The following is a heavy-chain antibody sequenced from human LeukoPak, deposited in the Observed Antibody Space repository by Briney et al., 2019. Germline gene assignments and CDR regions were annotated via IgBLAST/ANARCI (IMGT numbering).Heavy chain of an antibody. V-gene: IGHV3-66*01. CDR3: ARFYGSGSYNYFDD. J-gene: IGHJ4*02. CDR2: IYSGGST. Sequence: AGGSLRLSCAGSGFSVSSNYMNWVRQAPGKGLEWVSVIYSGGSTYHAESVKGRFTISRDNSKDTLYLQMNSLRVEDTAVYYCARFYGSGSYNYFDDWGQGTLVTVSS. D-gene: IGHD3-10*01. CDR1: GFSVSSNY.